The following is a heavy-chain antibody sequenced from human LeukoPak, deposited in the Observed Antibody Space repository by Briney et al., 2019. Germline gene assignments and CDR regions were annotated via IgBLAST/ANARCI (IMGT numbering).Heavy chain of an antibody. V-gene: IGHV1-69*04. CDR1: GGTFSSYT. Sequence: SVKVSCKASGGTFSSYTISWVRQAPGQGLEWMGRIIPILGIANYAQKSQGRVTITADKSTSTAYMELSSLRSEDTAVYYCARDQDYYDSSGYPYYFDYWGQGTLVTVSS. CDR2: IIPILGIA. CDR3: ARDQDYYDSSGYPYYFDY. J-gene: IGHJ4*02. D-gene: IGHD3-22*01.